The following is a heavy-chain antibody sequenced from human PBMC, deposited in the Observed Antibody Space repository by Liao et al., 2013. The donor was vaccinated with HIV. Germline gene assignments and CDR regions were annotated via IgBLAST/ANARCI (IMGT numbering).Heavy chain of an antibody. CDR3: ARDFIWFGEFPGYFDY. D-gene: IGHD3-10*01. J-gene: IGHJ4*02. V-gene: IGHV4-61*02. Sequence: QVQLQESGPGLVKPSQTLSLTCTVSGGSISSGSYYWSWIRQPAGKGLEWIGRIYTSGSTNYNPSLKSRVTISVDTSKNQFSLKLSSVTAADTAVYYCARDFIWFGEFPGYFDYWGQGTLVTVSS. CDR2: IYTSGST. CDR1: GGSISSGSYY.